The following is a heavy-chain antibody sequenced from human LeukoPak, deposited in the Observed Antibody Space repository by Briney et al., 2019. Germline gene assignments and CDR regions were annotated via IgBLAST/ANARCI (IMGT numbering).Heavy chain of an antibody. CDR3: AKDRGQWLDYGMDV. D-gene: IGHD6-19*01. CDR2: ISASGYST. J-gene: IGHJ6*02. Sequence: GGSLRLSCAASEFTFSSFAMNWVRQAPGKGLEWVSSISASGYSTYYADSVKGRFTISRDNSKNTLYLQMSSLRGEDTAAYYCAKDRGQWLDYGMDVWGQGTTVTVSS. V-gene: IGHV3-23*01. CDR1: EFTFSSFA.